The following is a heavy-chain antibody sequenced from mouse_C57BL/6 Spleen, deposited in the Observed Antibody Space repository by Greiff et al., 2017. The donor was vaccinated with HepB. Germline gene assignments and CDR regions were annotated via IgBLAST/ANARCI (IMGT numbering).Heavy chain of an antibody. Sequence: VKLMESGAELARPGASVELSCKASGYTFTSYGISWVKQRTGQGLEWIGEIYPRSGNTYYNEKFKGKATLTADKSSSTAYMELRSLTSEDSAVYFCARVTAQATSYAMDYWGQGTSVTVSS. CDR1: GYTFTSYG. V-gene: IGHV1-81*01. CDR2: IYPRSGNT. J-gene: IGHJ4*01. D-gene: IGHD3-2*02. CDR3: ARVTAQATSYAMDY.